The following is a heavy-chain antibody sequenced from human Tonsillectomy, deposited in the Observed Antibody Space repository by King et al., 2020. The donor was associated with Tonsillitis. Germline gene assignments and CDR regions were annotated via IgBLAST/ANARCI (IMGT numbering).Heavy chain of an antibody. D-gene: IGHD3-22*01. CDR2: IIPILGIA. CDR1: GGTFSSYA. V-gene: IGHV1-69*04. CDR3: AGGAYYYDSSGYRPHYYYYGMDV. J-gene: IGHJ6*02. Sequence: QAQLVQSGAEVKKPGSSVKVSCKASGGTFSSYAISWVRQAPGHGLEWMGRIIPILGIANYAQKFQGRVTITADKSTSTAYMELSSLRSEDTAVYYCAGGAYYYDSSGYRPHYYYYGMDVWGQGTTVTVSS.